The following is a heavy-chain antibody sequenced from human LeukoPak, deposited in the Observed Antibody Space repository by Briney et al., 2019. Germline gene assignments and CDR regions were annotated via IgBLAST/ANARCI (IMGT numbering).Heavy chain of an antibody. CDR3: ARDTGSSWFHAFDY. CDR1: GFTFGGYA. V-gene: IGHV3-64*01. J-gene: IGHJ4*02. CDR2: IRGNGDST. Sequence: GGSLRLSCAASGFTFGGYAMHWVRQAPGKGLEYVSAIRGNGDSTSYANSVKGRFTISRDNSKNTLYLQMGSLRPEDMAVYYCARDTGSSWFHAFDYWGQGTLVTVSS. D-gene: IGHD6-13*01.